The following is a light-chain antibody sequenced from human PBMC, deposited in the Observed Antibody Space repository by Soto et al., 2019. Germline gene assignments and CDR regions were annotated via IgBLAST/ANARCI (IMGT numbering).Light chain of an antibody. CDR1: QDISNR. CDR3: QQADSFPLT. V-gene: IGKV1-12*01. Sequence: DIQMTQSPSSLSASVGDRITITCQASQDISNRLNWYHQKPGKAPNLLIYDASNLESGVPSRFSGRASGTDFTLTISSLQPEDFATYFCQQADSFPLTFGGGTKVDLK. CDR2: DAS. J-gene: IGKJ4*01.